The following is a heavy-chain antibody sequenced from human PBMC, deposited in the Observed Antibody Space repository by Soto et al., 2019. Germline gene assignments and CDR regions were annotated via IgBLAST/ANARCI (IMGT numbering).Heavy chain of an antibody. D-gene: IGHD6-6*01. V-gene: IGHV4-39*01. CDR2: IYYSGST. CDR1: GGSISSSSYY. CDR3: ARHSLESAGSSSDYYYYYGMDV. J-gene: IGHJ6*02. Sequence: SETLSLTCTVSGGSISSSSYYWGWIRQPPGKGLEWIGSIYYSGSTYYNPSLKSRVTISVDTSKNQFSLKLSSVTAADTAVYYCARHSLESAGSSSDYYYYYGMDVWGQGTTVTVSS.